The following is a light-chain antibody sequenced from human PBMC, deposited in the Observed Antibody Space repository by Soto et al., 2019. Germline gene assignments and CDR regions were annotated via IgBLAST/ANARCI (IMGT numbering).Light chain of an antibody. V-gene: IGKV4-1*01. Sequence: DVVLTQSPDSLAVSLGERATINCKSSQSVLYSSNNMNYLAWYQQKAGQPPKLLIYWASTRESGVPDRFGGSGSGTEFTLTSSSLQAEDVAVYYCQQYYSSPWTFGQGTKVESK. CDR2: WAS. CDR1: QSVLYSSNNMNY. J-gene: IGKJ1*01. CDR3: QQYYSSPWT.